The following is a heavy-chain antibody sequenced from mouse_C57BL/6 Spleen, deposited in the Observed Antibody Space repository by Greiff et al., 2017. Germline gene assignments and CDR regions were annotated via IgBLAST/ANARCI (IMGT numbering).Heavy chain of an antibody. J-gene: IGHJ2*01. CDR3: ARFITEDY. CDR2: INPNNGGT. D-gene: IGHD1-1*01. CDR1: GYTFTDYY. Sequence: EVQLQQSGPELVKPGASVKISCKASGYTFTDYYMNWVKQSHGKSLEWIGDINPNNGGTSYNQKFKGKATLTVDKSYSTAYMEFRSLTSEDSAVYYCARFITEDYWGQGTTLTVSS. V-gene: IGHV1-26*01.